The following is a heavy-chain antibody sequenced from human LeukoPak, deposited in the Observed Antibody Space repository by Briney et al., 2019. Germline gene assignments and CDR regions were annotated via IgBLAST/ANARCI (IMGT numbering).Heavy chain of an antibody. V-gene: IGHV3-7*04. D-gene: IGHD1-26*01. Sequence: GGSLRLSSAASGFTFNNYWMTWVRQAPGKGLEWVGNIKPDGSAAYYVDSVRGRFTISRDNAKNSLNLQMNSLRAEDTGVYYCARYSGNYHALDYWGQGTLVTVSS. J-gene: IGHJ4*02. CDR3: ARYSGNYHALDY. CDR2: IKPDGSAA. CDR1: GFTFNNYW.